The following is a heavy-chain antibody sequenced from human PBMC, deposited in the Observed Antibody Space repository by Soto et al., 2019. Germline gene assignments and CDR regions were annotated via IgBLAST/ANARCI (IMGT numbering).Heavy chain of an antibody. V-gene: IGHV4-30-2*01. D-gene: IGHD3-22*01. Sequence: SETLSLTCTVSGGSISSGGYSWSWIRQPPGKGLEWIGYIYHSGSTYYNPSLKSRVTISVDRSKNQFSLKLSSVTAADTAVYYCASTYYYDSSGYFHAFDIWGQGTMVTVSS. J-gene: IGHJ3*02. CDR3: ASTYYYDSSGYFHAFDI. CDR1: GGSISSGGYS. CDR2: IYHSGST.